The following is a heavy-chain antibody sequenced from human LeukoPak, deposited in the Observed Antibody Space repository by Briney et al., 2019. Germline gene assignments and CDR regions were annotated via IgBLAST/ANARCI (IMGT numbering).Heavy chain of an antibody. D-gene: IGHD5-18*01. CDR2: ISSSGSTI. CDR3: AREGYSCANGFDY. Sequence: GGSLRLSCAASGFTFSDYYMSWIRQAPGKGLEWVSYISSSGSTIYYADSVKGRFTTSRDNAKNSLYPQMNSLRAEDTAVYYCAREGYSCANGFDYWGQGTLVTVSS. V-gene: IGHV3-11*01. CDR1: GFTFSDYY. J-gene: IGHJ4*02.